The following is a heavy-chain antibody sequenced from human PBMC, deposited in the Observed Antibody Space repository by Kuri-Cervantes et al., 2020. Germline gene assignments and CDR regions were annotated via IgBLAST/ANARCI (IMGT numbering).Heavy chain of an antibody. D-gene: IGHD3-16*02. V-gene: IGHV1-69*06. CDR2: IIPIFGTA. CDR3: AYVWGSYRYTGAFDI. J-gene: IGHJ3*02. Sequence: SVKVSCKASGGTFSSYAISWVRQAPGQGLEWMGGIIPIFGTASYAQKFQGRVTMTEDTSTDTAYMELSSLRSEDAAVYYCAYVWGSYRYTGAFDIWGQGTMVTVSS. CDR1: GGTFSSYA.